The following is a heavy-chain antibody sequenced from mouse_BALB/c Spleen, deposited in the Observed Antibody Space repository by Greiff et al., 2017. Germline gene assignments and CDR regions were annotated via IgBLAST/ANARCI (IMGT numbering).Heavy chain of an antibody. D-gene: IGHD4-1*01. CDR1: GYTFTSYW. J-gene: IGHJ3*01. V-gene: IGHV1-7*01. Sequence: VQLKESGAELAKPGASVKMSCKASGYTFTSYWMHWVKQRPGQGLEWIGYINPSTGYTEYNQKFKDKATLTADKSSSTAYMQLSSLTSEDSAVYYCARWDWFAYWGQGTLVTVSA. CDR2: INPSTGYT. CDR3: ARWDWFAY.